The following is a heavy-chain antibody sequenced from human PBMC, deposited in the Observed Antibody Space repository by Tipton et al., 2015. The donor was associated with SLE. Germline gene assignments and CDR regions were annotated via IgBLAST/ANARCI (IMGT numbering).Heavy chain of an antibody. D-gene: IGHD3-10*01. Sequence: TLSLTCTVSGGSISSSSYSWDWIRQPPGKGLEWIGSIYYSGSTYYNPSLKSRVTISVDTSKNQFSLKLSSVTAADTAVYYCARFGSWGFRELLPPGYGMDVWGQGTTVTVSS. CDR1: GGSISSSSYS. CDR2: IYYSGST. V-gene: IGHV4-39*07. CDR3: ARFGSWGFRELLPPGYGMDV. J-gene: IGHJ6*02.